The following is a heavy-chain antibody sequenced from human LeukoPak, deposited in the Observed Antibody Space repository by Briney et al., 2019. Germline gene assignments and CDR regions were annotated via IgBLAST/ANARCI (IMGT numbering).Heavy chain of an antibody. V-gene: IGHV4-30-2*01. CDR3: ARGYGTFDF. CDR1: GGSINSGGYS. D-gene: IGHD5-18*01. CDR2: IYHSGST. J-gene: IGHJ4*02. Sequence: SETLSHTCAVSGGSINSGGYSWSWIRQPPGKGLEWMGYIYHSGSTYYNPSLKSRVTMSVNRSKNHFSLKLNTVTAADTAVCYCARGYGTFDFWGQGTLVTVSS.